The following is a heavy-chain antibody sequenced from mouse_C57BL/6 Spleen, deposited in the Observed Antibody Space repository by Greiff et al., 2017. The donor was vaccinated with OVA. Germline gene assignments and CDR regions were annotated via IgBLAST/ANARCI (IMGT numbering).Heavy chain of an antibody. CDR2: IYPGDGDT. Sequence: QVQLQQSGPELVKPGASVKISCKASGYAFSSSWMNWVKQRPGTGLEWIGRIYPGDGDTNYNGKFKGKATLTADKSSSTAYMQLSSLTSEDSAVYFCARDGDYYWGQGTTLTVSS. V-gene: IGHV1-82*01. CDR3: ARDGDYY. CDR1: GYAFSSSW. D-gene: IGHD2-13*01. J-gene: IGHJ2*01.